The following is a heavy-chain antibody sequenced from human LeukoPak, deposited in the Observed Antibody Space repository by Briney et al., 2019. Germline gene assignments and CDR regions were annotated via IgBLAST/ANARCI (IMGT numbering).Heavy chain of an antibody. CDR1: GFTVSSNY. CDR3: AKDFRIGYSAHFDY. V-gene: IGHV3-53*01. D-gene: IGHD2-21*01. Sequence: GGSLRLSCAASGFTVSSNYMSWVRQAPGKGLEWVSVIYSGGGTTYYADSVKGRFSISRDNSKNTLYLQMDSLRGEDTAVYYCAKDFRIGYSAHFDYWGQGALVTVSS. J-gene: IGHJ4*02. CDR2: IYSGGGTT.